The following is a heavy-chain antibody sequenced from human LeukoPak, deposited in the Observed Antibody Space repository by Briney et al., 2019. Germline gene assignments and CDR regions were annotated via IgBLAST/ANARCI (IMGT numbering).Heavy chain of an antibody. Sequence: GGSLRLSCAASGFTFSTYWMHWVRQAPGEGLVWVSRINSDDSIINYADSVKGRFTISRDNAKNTLYLQMNSLRAEDTAVYYCAREYSSSSYYFDYWGQGTLVTVSS. CDR1: GFTFSTYW. CDR2: INSDDSII. CDR3: AREYSSSSYYFDY. D-gene: IGHD6-6*01. J-gene: IGHJ4*02. V-gene: IGHV3-74*01.